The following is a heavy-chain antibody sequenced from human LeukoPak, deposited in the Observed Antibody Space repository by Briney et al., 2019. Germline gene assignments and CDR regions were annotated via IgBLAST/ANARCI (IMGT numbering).Heavy chain of an antibody. CDR3: ARDSYCSSTSCYALGYYYMDV. Sequence: ASVKVSCKASGYTFTSYYMHWVRQAPGQGLEWMGIINPSGGSTSYAQKFQGRVTMTRDMSTSTVYMELSSLRSEDTAVYYCARDSYCSSTSCYALGYYYMDVWGKGTTVTVSS. J-gene: IGHJ6*03. CDR2: INPSGGST. D-gene: IGHD2-2*01. V-gene: IGHV1-46*01. CDR1: GYTFTSYY.